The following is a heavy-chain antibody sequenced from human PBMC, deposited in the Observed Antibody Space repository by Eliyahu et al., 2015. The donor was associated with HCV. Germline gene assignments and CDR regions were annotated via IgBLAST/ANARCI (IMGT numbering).Heavy chain of an antibody. Sequence: QVQLQQWGAGLLKPSXTLSLXCAVXXGSFXGYYWSXIXQPPGKGLEWIGEINHSGSTNYNPSLKSRVTISVDTSKNQFSLKLSSVTAADTAVYYCARVGVGVSIVVVPAANPRGYYFDYWGQGTLVTVSS. J-gene: IGHJ4*02. CDR3: ARVGVGVSIVVVPAANPRGYYFDY. D-gene: IGHD2-2*01. CDR2: INHSGST. CDR1: XGSFXGYY. V-gene: IGHV4-34*01.